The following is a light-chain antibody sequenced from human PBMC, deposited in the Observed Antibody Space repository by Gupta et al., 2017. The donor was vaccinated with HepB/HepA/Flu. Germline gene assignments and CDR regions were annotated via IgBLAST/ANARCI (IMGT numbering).Light chain of an antibody. Sequence: DIQMTQSPSSLSASVGDRVTIACRASQTIGTYLSWYQQKPGKAPKLLIYAASTLQRGVKSRFSGSGYVTDFTLTISSRHPEDFATYYCQQRYSFRRLYSFGQGTKLEIK. CDR2: AAS. CDR3: QQRYSFRRLYS. J-gene: IGKJ2*03. V-gene: IGKV1-39*01. CDR1: QTIGTY.